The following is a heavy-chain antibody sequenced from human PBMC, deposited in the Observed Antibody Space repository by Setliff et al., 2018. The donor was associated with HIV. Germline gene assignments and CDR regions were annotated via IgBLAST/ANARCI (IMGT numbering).Heavy chain of an antibody. CDR3: AREPDY. CDR1: GDSFNGSHYL. J-gene: IGHJ4*02. V-gene: IGHV4-39*07. Sequence: PSETLSLTCTVSGDSFNGSHYLWGWIRQPPGKGLEWVGNVYYNWATYYNPSLKNRVTISVDTSKNQFSLRLTSVTAADTAVYYWAREPDYWGQGILVTVSS. CDR2: VYYNWAT.